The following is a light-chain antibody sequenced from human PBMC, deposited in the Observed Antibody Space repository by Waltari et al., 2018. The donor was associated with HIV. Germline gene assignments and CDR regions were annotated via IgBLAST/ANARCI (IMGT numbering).Light chain of an antibody. CDR1: QSVSSN. CDR3: QQYNDWRRVT. Sequence: EIVMTQSPATLSVSPGERATLSCRASQSVSSNLAWYQQKPGQAPRLLIYGASTRATGIPARFSGSGSGTEFTLTISSLQSEDFAVYYCQQYNDWRRVTFGQETKVEIQ. J-gene: IGKJ1*01. V-gene: IGKV3-15*01. CDR2: GAS.